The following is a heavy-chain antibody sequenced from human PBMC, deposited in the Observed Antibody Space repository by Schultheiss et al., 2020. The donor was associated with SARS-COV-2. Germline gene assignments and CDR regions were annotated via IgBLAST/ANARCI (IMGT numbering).Heavy chain of an antibody. CDR3: ARQKLELAHFDY. Sequence: GGSLRLSCKGSGYSFTSYWIGWVRQIPGKGLEWMGIIYPADSDTRYSPSFQGQVTISADKSISTAYLQWSSLKASDTAMYYCARQKLELAHFDYWGQGTLVTVSS. D-gene: IGHD1-7*01. V-gene: IGHV5-51*01. CDR1: GYSFTSYW. J-gene: IGHJ4*02. CDR2: IYPADSDT.